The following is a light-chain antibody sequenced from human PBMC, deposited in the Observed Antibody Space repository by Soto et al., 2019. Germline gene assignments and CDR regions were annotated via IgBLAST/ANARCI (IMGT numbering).Light chain of an antibody. J-gene: IGKJ2*01. CDR1: QSVSSY. CDR2: DAS. Sequence: EIVLTQSPATLSLSPGERATLSCRASQSVSSYLAWYQQKPGQAPRLLIYDASNRATGIPARFSGSGSGTDFTLTISSLEPEDFAVYSCQQRSNWPPVYTFGQGNKLEIK. CDR3: QQRSNWPPVYT. V-gene: IGKV3-11*01.